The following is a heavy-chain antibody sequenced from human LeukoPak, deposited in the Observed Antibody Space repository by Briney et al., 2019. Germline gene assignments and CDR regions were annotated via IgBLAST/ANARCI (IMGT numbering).Heavy chain of an antibody. Sequence: TGGSLRLSCAASGLTFSSYAMHWVRQAPGKGLEYVSAISSNGGSTYYANSVKGRFTISRDNSKNTLYLQMGSLRAEDMAVYYCARGGTTDAFDIWGQGTMVTVSS. V-gene: IGHV3-64*01. J-gene: IGHJ3*02. CDR1: GLTFSSYA. D-gene: IGHD1-26*01. CDR2: ISSNGGST. CDR3: ARGGTTDAFDI.